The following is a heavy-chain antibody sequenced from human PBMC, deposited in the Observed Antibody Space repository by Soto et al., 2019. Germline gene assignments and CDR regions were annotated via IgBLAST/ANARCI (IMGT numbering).Heavy chain of an antibody. D-gene: IGHD3-10*01. CDR1: GYTFTTYG. V-gene: IGHV1-18*01. CDR3: TRGSDGEVVYYFDY. J-gene: IGHJ4*02. CDR2: SSPYNGNT. Sequence: QVQLVQSGAEVKKPGASVKVSCKTSGYTFTTYGISWVRQAPGQGLEWMGWSSPYNGNTKYAQKLQGKVTMTADRSTSIAYMDLGSLTCNDAALYYCTRGSDGEVVYYFDYWGQGSLVIVSS.